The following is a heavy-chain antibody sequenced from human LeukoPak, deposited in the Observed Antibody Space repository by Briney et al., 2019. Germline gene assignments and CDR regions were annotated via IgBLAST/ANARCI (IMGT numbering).Heavy chain of an antibody. Sequence: SETLSLTCIISGYTISRGYQWGWVRQPPGKGLEWIGNIYYSGSTYYNPCLKGRLTMSVDRSNNLFSLNLNSVTAADTAIYYCARESTSATVFQRRGFDIWGQGTLVAVSS. CDR3: ARESTSATVFQRRGFDI. J-gene: IGHJ3*02. CDR2: IYYSGST. CDR1: GYTISRGYQ. D-gene: IGHD1-14*01. V-gene: IGHV4-38-2*02.